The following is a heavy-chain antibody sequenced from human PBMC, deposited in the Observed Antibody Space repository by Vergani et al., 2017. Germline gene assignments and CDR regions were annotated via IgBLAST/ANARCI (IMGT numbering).Heavy chain of an antibody. J-gene: IGHJ4*02. CDR2: INHSGST. V-gene: IGHV4-34*01. CDR1: GGSFSGYY. Sequence: QVQLQQWGAGLLKPSETLSLTCAVYGGSFSGYYWSWIRQPPGKGLEWIGEINHSGSTHYNPSLKSRVTISVDTSKNQFSLKLSSVTAADTAVYYCARGPGWYYGGNPFGYWGQGTLVTVSS. D-gene: IGHD4-23*01. CDR3: ARGPGWYYGGNPFGY.